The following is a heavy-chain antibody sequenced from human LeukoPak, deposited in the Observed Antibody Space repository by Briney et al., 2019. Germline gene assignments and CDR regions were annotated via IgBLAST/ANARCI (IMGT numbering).Heavy chain of an antibody. CDR1: GYTFTGYY. CDR3: ARAPPPYYYMDV. Sequence: ASVKVSCKASGYTFTGYYMHWVRQAPGQGLEWMGWINPNSGGTNYAQKFQGRVTMTRDTSISTAYMELSRLRSDDTAAYYCARAPPPYYYMDVWGKGTTVTVSS. J-gene: IGHJ6*03. V-gene: IGHV1-2*02. CDR2: INPNSGGT.